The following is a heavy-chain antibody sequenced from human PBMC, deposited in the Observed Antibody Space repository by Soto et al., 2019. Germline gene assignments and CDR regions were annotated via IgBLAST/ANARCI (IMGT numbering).Heavy chain of an antibody. CDR2: ISNDGSST. D-gene: IGHD3-22*01. Sequence: PGGSLRLSCAASGFTLNSFFMHWVRQAPGKGLMWVSRISNDGSSTTYADSVKGRFTISRDNARNTLYLQLNSLRADDTAVYFCVRDQDSRGYSVFHLWGQGAQVTVSS. J-gene: IGHJ5*02. CDR1: GFTLNSFF. V-gene: IGHV3-74*01. CDR3: VRDQDSRGYSVFHL.